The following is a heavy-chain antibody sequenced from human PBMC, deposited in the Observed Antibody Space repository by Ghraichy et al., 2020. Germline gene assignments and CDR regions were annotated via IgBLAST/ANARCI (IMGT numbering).Heavy chain of an antibody. D-gene: IGHD3-3*01. Sequence: GESLNISCAASGFTFSSYAMSWVRQAPGKGLEWVSAISGSGGSTYYADSVKGRFTISRDNSKNTLYLQMNSLRAEDTAVYYCAKVEDFWSGYYTYYYYGMDVWGQGTTVTVSS. CDR1: GFTFSSYA. V-gene: IGHV3-23*01. CDR2: ISGSGGST. CDR3: AKVEDFWSGYYTYYYYGMDV. J-gene: IGHJ6*02.